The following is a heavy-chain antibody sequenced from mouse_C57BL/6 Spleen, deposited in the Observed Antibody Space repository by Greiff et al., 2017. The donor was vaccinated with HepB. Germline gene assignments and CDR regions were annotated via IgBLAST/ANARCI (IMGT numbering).Heavy chain of an antibody. CDR1: GFTFSGFW. Sequence: VQLVETGGGLVQPGGSRVLSCEGSGFTFSGFWMSWVRQTPGKTLEWIGDINSDGSAINYAPSIKDRFTIFRDNDKSTLYLQMSNVRSEDTATYFCVCHYYGTPYYFDYWGQGTTLTVSS. D-gene: IGHD1-1*01. V-gene: IGHV11-2*01. CDR3: VCHYYGTPYYFDY. J-gene: IGHJ2*01. CDR2: INSDGSAI.